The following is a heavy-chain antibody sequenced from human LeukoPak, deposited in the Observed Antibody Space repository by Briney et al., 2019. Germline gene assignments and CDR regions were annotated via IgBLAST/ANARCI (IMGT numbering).Heavy chain of an antibody. CDR2: ISYDGSNK. J-gene: IGHJ6*02. Sequence: GRSLRLSCAASGFTFSSYGMHWVCQAPGKGLEWVAVISYDGSNKYYADSVKGRFTISRDNSKNTLYLQMNSLRAEDTAVYYCAKTGAYGDYDTYYGMDVWGQGTTVTVSS. D-gene: IGHD4-17*01. V-gene: IGHV3-30*18. CDR3: AKTGAYGDYDTYYGMDV. CDR1: GFTFSSYG.